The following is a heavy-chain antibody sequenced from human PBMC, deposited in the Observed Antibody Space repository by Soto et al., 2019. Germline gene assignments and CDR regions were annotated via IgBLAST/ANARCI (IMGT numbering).Heavy chain of an antibody. CDR1: GFTFSSYA. CDR2: ISGSGGST. J-gene: IGHJ6*02. CDR3: AKDIAVAGKNYYYGMDV. D-gene: IGHD6-19*01. V-gene: IGHV3-23*01. Sequence: GGSLRLSCAASGFTFSSYAMSGVRQAPGKGLEWVSAISGSGGSTYYADSVKGRFTISRDNSKNTLYLQMNSLRAEDTAVYYCAKDIAVAGKNYYYGMDVWGQGTTVTVSS.